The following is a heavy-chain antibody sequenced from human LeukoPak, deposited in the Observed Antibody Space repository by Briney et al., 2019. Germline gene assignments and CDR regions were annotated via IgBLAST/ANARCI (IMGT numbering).Heavy chain of an antibody. J-gene: IGHJ6*03. Sequence: SSETLSLTCTVSGGSISSTGYYWTWIRQPAGKGLEWIGHIDNSGSTNCNPSLKSRVTTSVDTSKNQFSLKLSSVTAADTAVYYCARAKDGGSYLGSYYYYMDVWGKGTTVTVSS. V-gene: IGHV4-61*09. D-gene: IGHD1-26*01. CDR3: ARAKDGGSYLGSYYYYMDV. CDR1: GGSISSTGYY. CDR2: IDNSGST.